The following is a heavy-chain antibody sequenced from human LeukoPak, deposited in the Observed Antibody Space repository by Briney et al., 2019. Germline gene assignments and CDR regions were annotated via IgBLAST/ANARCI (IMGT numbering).Heavy chain of an antibody. J-gene: IGHJ4*02. V-gene: IGHV3-30-3*01. CDR2: ISYDGSNK. D-gene: IGHD3-10*01. CDR1: GFTFSSYA. CDR3: ARDPFHYYGSGSYYIESY. Sequence: GGSLRLSCAASGFTFSSYAMHWVRQAPGKGLEWVAVISYDGSNKYYADSVKGRFTISRDNSMNTLYLQMNSLRAEDTAVYYCARDPFHYYGSGSYYIESYWGQGTLVTVSS.